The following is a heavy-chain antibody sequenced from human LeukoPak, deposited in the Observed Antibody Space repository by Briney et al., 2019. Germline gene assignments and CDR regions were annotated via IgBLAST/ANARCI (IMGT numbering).Heavy chain of an antibody. CDR1: VFTFRGSA. J-gene: IGHJ4*02. V-gene: IGHV3-73*01. D-gene: IGHD5-18*01. CDR2: IRSKANSYAT. Sequence: PGGSLRLSCSASVFTFRGSAMHWVRQASGKGLEWVGRIRSKANSYATAYAASVKGRFTISRDDSKNTAYLQMNSLKTEDTAVYYCTTDQDTAMAQPFDYWGQGTLVTVSS. CDR3: TTDQDTAMAQPFDY.